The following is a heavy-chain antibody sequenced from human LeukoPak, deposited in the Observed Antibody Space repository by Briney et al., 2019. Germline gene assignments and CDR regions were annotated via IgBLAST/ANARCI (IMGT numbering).Heavy chain of an antibody. CDR2: ISSSGGGT. V-gene: IGHV3-23*01. J-gene: IGHJ4*02. Sequence: GGSLRLSCAASGFTFSSYAMSWVRQAPGKGLEWVSGISSSGGGTYYADSVKGRFTISRDNSKDTLYLQMNSLRVEDTALYYCAKDYYGSGNRVYFDYWGQGTLVTVSS. CDR3: AKDYYGSGNRVYFDY. CDR1: GFTFSSYA. D-gene: IGHD3-10*01.